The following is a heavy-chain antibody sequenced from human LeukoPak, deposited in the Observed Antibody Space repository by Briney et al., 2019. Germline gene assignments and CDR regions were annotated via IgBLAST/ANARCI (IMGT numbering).Heavy chain of an antibody. CDR2: ISSSSSYI. CDR1: GFTFSSYS. CDR3: ARDLLVVAAAKDY. V-gene: IGHV3-21*01. Sequence: GGSLRLSCAASGFTFSSYSMNWVRQAPGKGLEWVSSISSSSSYIYYADSVKGRFTISRDNAKNSLYLQMNSLRAEDTAVYYCARDLLVVAAAKDYWGQGTLVTVSS. J-gene: IGHJ4*02. D-gene: IGHD2-2*01.